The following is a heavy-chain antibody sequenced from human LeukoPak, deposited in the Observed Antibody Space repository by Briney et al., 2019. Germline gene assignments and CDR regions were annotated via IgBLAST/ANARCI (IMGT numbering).Heavy chain of an antibody. V-gene: IGHV5-10-1*01. CDR3: ARLERGSIWYNNHDC. CDR2: IDPSDSYA. D-gene: IGHD6-13*01. Sequence: GESLKISCKGSGYSFTNYWISWVRQMPGKGLEWMGRIDPSDSYAHYSPSFQGHVTISADKSISAAYLHWSSLKASDTAMYYCARLERGSIWYNNHDCWGQGTLVTVSS. J-gene: IGHJ4*02. CDR1: GYSFTNYW.